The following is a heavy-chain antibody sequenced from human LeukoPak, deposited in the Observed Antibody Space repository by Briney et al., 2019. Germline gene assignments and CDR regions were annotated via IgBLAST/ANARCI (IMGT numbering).Heavy chain of an antibody. Sequence: GGSLRLSCAASGFTLNNYAVSWVRQAPGKGLEWVPVISGSGGTTYYADSVRGRFTISRDTSKNTLYLQMNSLISEDTAVYYCARASSGWYVGDYWGQGTLVTVSS. V-gene: IGHV3-23*01. D-gene: IGHD6-19*01. CDR1: GFTLNNYA. J-gene: IGHJ4*02. CDR2: ISGSGGTT. CDR3: ARASSGWYVGDY.